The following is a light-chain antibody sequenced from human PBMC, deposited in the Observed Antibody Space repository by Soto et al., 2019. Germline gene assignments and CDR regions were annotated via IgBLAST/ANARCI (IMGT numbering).Light chain of an antibody. Sequence: DIQMTQSPSTLSGSVGDRVTITCRASQTISSWLAWYQQKPGKAPKLLIYKASTLKSGVPSRFSGSGSGTDFTLTISSLQPEDFASYYCQQSFSNPTFGQGTKVDTK. CDR1: QTISSW. CDR3: QQSFSNPT. V-gene: IGKV1-5*03. CDR2: KAS. J-gene: IGKJ1*01.